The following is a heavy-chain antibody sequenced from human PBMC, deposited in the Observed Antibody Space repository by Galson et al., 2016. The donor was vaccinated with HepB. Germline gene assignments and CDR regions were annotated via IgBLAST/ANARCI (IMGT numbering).Heavy chain of an antibody. CDR1: GFTFSDYY. D-gene: IGHD6-13*01. Sequence: SLRLSCAASGFTFSDYYMSWIRQAPGKGLEWISYISNSGNNISYADSVKGRFTISRDNAKNSLYLQMNSLRAKDTAVYYRVRVLRVSYTTSWYEPQTGFVYYSLDVWGRGTTVTVS. CDR3: VRVLRVSYTTSWYEPQTGFVYYSLDV. CDR2: ISNSGNNI. V-gene: IGHV3-11*01. J-gene: IGHJ6*02.